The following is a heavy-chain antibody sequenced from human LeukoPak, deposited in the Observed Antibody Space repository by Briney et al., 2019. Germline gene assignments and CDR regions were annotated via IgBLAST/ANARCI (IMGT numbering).Heavy chain of an antibody. D-gene: IGHD1-14*01. CDR2: ITGSGGGSGGNT. Sequence: PGGSLRLSCAASGFTFSSYAMSWVRQAPGKGLEWVSGITGSGGGSGGNTYYADSVKGWFTISRDNSKNTLYLQMNSLRAEDTAVYYCAKEPGPWGQGTLVTVSS. J-gene: IGHJ5*02. CDR3: AKEPGP. V-gene: IGHV3-23*01. CDR1: GFTFSSYA.